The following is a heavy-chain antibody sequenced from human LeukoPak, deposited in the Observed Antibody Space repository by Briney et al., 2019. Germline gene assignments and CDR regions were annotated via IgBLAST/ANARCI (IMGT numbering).Heavy chain of an antibody. D-gene: IGHD3-22*01. CDR1: GGSFSTYY. Sequence: SETLSLTCTVSGGSFSTYYWSWIRQPPGKGLEWIGYIYYSGSTNYNPSLKSRVTISVDTSKNQFSLKLSSVTAADTAVYYCARDRITYYYDSSGYYYGAFDIWGQGTMVTVSS. CDR3: ARDRITYYYDSSGYYYGAFDI. V-gene: IGHV4-59*01. CDR2: IYYSGST. J-gene: IGHJ3*02.